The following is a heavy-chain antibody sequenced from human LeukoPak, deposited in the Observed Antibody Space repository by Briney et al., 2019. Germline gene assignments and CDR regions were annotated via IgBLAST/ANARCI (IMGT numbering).Heavy chain of an antibody. Sequence: ASVKVSCKASGYTFTIYGISCVRHAPGQRRWWMGWISAYNGNTNYAQKLQGRVTMTTDTSKSTAYMELRRLRSDDTAVSYCARGMKVPDYWGQGTLVTVSS. D-gene: IGHD4/OR15-4a*01. V-gene: IGHV1-18*01. J-gene: IGHJ4*02. CDR3: ARGMKVPDY. CDR1: GYTFTIYG. CDR2: ISAYNGNT.